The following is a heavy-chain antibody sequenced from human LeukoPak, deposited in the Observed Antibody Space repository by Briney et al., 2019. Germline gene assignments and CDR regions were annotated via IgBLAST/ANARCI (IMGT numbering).Heavy chain of an antibody. D-gene: IGHD3-22*01. J-gene: IGHJ4*02. Sequence: PGGSLRLSCAASGFTFTSFSFNWVRQAPGKGLEWVSSINTVATYIYYADSVRGRFTISRDNAKNSVYLQMDSLRAEDTGVYYCARLRRNGDSGGFYYYYYYLGQGTLVTVSS. CDR2: INTVATYI. CDR3: ARLRRNGDSGGFYYYYYY. CDR1: GFTFTSFS. V-gene: IGHV3-21*01.